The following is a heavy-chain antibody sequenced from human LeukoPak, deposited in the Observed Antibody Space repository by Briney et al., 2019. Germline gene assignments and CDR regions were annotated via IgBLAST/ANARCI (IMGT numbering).Heavy chain of an antibody. CDR3: AKARIAAAGYGTLFDY. J-gene: IGHJ4*02. CDR2: IRVVGSNK. CDR1: GFTFSSYG. Sequence: PGGSLRLSCAASGFTFSSYGMHWVRQAPGKGLEWVAFIRVVGSNKSYADSGKGRFTISRDNSKNTLYLHMNSLRAEDTAVYYCAKARIAAAGYGTLFDYWGQGTLVTVSS. V-gene: IGHV3-30*02. D-gene: IGHD6-13*01.